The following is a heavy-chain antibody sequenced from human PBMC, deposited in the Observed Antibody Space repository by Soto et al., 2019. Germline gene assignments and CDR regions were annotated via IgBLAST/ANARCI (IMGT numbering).Heavy chain of an antibody. CDR1: GDTFSFYT. V-gene: IGHV1-69*02. CDR2: INPIVSMS. J-gene: IGHJ4*02. D-gene: IGHD3-10*01. CDR3: AASYGSGYRAFDY. Sequence: QVQLVQSGTEVKKPGSSVKVSCKASGDTFSFYTINWVRQAPGLGLEWVGRINPIVSMSNYAQKFQGRVSMTADKSTSTAYMELRSLRSDDTAMYFCAASYGSGYRAFDYWGQGPLVIVSS.